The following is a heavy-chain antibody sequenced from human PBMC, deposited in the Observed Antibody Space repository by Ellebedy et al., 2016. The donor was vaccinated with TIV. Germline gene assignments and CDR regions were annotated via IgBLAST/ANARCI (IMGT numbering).Heavy chain of an antibody. CDR2: IKSKGEVGTT. D-gene: IGHD2-2*01. CDR3: ARSCVSHTCYPFSGN. V-gene: IGHV3-15*07. Sequence: PGESLRLSCAASGITSSNAWIHWFRQAPGKGLAWVGCIKSKGEVGTTDYAAPVKGRFTISRDDSKDTLYLQMNSLKTEDTAVYFCARSCVSHTCYPFSGNWGQGTLVTVSS. CDR1: GITSSNAW. J-gene: IGHJ4*02.